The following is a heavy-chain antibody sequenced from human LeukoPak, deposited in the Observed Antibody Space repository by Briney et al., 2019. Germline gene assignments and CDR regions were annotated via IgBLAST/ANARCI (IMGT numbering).Heavy chain of an antibody. Sequence: ASVKVSCKASGYTFTSYDINWVRQATGQGLEWMGWMNPNSGNKGYAQKFQGRVTMTRNTSISTAYMELSSMRSEDTAVYYCARAGYCSVGSCCVWFDLGGQGTLVTVSS. CDR1: GYTFTSYD. CDR2: MNPNSGNK. V-gene: IGHV1-8*01. D-gene: IGHD2-15*01. J-gene: IGHJ5*02. CDR3: ARAGYCSVGSCCVWFDL.